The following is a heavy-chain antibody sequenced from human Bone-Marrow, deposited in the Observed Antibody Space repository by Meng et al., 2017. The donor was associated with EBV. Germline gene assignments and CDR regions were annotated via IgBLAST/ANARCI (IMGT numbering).Heavy chain of an antibody. V-gene: IGHV4-61*01. J-gene: IGHJ4*02. CDR2: IYDGGTT. D-gene: IGHD6-6*01. Sequence: VPLPGAGPGLVKPSAALSLNCTVSGASVSGGTFHWSWIRQPPGKELEWIGYIYDGGTTIYNPSLKSRVTIFLDTSRNQFSLGLRSVTTADTAVYYCAKSSSSTPGVVDSWGQGTLVTVSS. CDR3: AKSSSSTPGVVDS. CDR1: GASVSGGTFH.